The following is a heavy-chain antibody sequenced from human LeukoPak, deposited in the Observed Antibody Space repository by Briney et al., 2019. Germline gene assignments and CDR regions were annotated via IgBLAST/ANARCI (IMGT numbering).Heavy chain of an antibody. CDR3: ARKYCSSTGCLFDY. D-gene: IGHD2-2*01. CDR1: GFTVSSHY. CDR2: ISTSGSPI. V-gene: IGHV3-48*03. J-gene: IGHJ4*02. Sequence: GGSLRLSCAGSGFTVSSHYMNWVRQAPGKGLEWVSYISTSGSPISYADSVKGRFTISRDNAKNSLYLQMNSLRAEDTAVYYCARKYCSSTGCLFDYWGQGTLVTVSS.